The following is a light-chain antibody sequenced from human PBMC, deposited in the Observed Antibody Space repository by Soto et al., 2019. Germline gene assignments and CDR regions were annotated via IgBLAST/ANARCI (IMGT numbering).Light chain of an antibody. J-gene: IGLJ2*01. CDR2: VNI. V-gene: IGLV1-40*01. CDR1: SSNIGAGYD. Sequence: QSVLTQPPSVSGAPGQRVTISCTGSSSNIGAGYDVHWYQQLPGTAPKLLIYVNINRPSGVPDRFSGSKSGTSASLAITGLEAEDEADYYCQSYDSRLSVVFGGGTKLTGL. CDR3: QSYDSRLSVV.